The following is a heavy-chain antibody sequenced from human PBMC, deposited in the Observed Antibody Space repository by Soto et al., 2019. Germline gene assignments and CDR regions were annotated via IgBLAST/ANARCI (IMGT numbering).Heavy chain of an antibody. V-gene: IGHV3-53*02. J-gene: IGHJ6*02. D-gene: IGHD3-10*01. CDR2: IYSGGST. Sequence: EVQLVETGGGLIQPGGSLRLSCAASGFTFSSNYMSWVRQAPGKGLEWGSVIYSGGSTYYADSVKGRFTISRDNSKNTLDLQMNSLRAEDTAVYYRARGMYYYGSGSYSPPPPEYGMEVWGQGSTVTVS. CDR3: ARGMYYYGSGSYSPPPPEYGMEV. CDR1: GFTFSSNY.